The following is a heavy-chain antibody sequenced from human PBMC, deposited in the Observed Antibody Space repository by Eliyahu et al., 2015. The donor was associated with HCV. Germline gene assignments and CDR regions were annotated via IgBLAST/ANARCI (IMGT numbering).Heavy chain of an antibody. J-gene: IGHJ6*02. CDR3: ARDSTTYYDFWSGYPYGMDV. CDR2: IYYSGST. V-gene: IGHV4-59*01. D-gene: IGHD3-3*01. CDR1: GGSISSYY. Sequence: QVQLQESGPGLVKPSETLSLTCTASGGSISSYYWXWIRQPPGKGLEWIGYIYYSGSTNYNPSLKSRVTISVDTSKNQFSLKLSSVTAADTAVYYCARDSTTYYDFWSGYPYGMDVWGQGTTVTVSS.